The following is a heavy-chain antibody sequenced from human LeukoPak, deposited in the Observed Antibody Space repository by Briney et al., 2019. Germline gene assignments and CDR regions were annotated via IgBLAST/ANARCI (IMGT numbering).Heavy chain of an antibody. CDR2: ISYDRSNK. V-gene: IGHV3-30*04. D-gene: IGHD1-26*01. Sequence: GGSLRLSCAASGFTFSSYAMHWVRQAPGKGLEWVAVISYDRSNKYYADSVKGRFTISRDNSKNTLYLQMNSLRAEDTAVYYCARDAAYSGSPPQDYWGQGTLVTVSS. J-gene: IGHJ4*02. CDR3: ARDAAYSGSPPQDY. CDR1: GFTFSSYA.